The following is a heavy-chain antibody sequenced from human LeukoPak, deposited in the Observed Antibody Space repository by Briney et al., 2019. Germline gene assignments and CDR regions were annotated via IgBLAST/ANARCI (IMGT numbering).Heavy chain of an antibody. V-gene: IGHV1-69*01. CDR3: ARLTTVVTDDHY. Sequence: SVKVSCKASGGTFSSYAISWARQAPGQGLEWMGGIIPIFGTANYAQKFQGRVTITADGSTSTAYMELSSLRSEDTAVYYCARLTTVVTDDHYWGQGTLVTVSS. CDR2: IIPIFGTA. CDR1: GGTFSSYA. D-gene: IGHD4-23*01. J-gene: IGHJ4*02.